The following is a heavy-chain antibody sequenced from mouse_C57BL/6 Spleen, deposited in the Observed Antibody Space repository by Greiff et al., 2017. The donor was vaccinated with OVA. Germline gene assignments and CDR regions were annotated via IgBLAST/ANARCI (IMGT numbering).Heavy chain of an antibody. CDR1: GYAFSSSW. D-gene: IGHD2-5*01. CDR3: ARSDYSNPFAY. Sequence: VQLQQSGPELVKPGASVKISCKASGYAFSSSWMNWVKQRPGKGLEWIGRIYPGDGDTNYNGKFMGKATLTADKSSSTAYMQLSSLTSEDSAVYFCARSDYSNPFAYWGQGTLVTVSA. J-gene: IGHJ3*01. CDR2: IYPGDGDT. V-gene: IGHV1-82*01.